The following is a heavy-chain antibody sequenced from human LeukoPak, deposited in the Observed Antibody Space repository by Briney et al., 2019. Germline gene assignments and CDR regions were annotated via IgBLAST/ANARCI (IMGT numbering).Heavy chain of an antibody. Sequence: PSETLSLTCAVYGASFSDFYWSWLRQPPGMGLEWIGEINHSGSTNHNPSLKSRLTISVGTSKNQLSLKLSSVTAADTALYYCARVRTTVTTFKNYYYGMDVWGQGTTVTVSS. J-gene: IGHJ6*02. CDR1: GASFSDFY. CDR2: INHSGST. D-gene: IGHD4-17*01. V-gene: IGHV4-34*01. CDR3: ARVRTTVTTFKNYYYGMDV.